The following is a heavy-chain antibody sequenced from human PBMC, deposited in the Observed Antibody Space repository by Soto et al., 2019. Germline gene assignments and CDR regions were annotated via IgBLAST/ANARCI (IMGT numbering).Heavy chain of an antibody. J-gene: IGHJ4*02. D-gene: IGHD6-19*01. CDR3: ARGKWLFQVEFEY. V-gene: IGHV4-59*01. CDR1: GGSISSYY. CDR2: IYYSGST. Sequence: TPETLSLTCTVSGGSISSYYWSWIRQPPGKGLEWIGYIYYSGSTNYNPSLKSRVTISVDTSKNQFSLKLSSVTAADTAVYYCARGKWLFQVEFEYWGQGTLVTVSS.